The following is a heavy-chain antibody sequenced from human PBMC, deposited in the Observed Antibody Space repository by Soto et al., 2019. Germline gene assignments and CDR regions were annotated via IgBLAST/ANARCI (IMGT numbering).Heavy chain of an antibody. CDR3: ARNRLRYFDNYDTISYMDV. CDR2: IYYSGST. J-gene: IGHJ6*03. Sequence: SETLSLTCTVSGGSISSSSYYWGWIRQPPGKGLEWIGSIYYSGSTYYNPSLKSRVTISVDTSKNQFSLKLSSVTAADTAVYYCARNRLRYFDNYDTISYMDVWGKGTTVTVSS. CDR1: GGSISSSSYY. V-gene: IGHV4-39*01. D-gene: IGHD3-9*01.